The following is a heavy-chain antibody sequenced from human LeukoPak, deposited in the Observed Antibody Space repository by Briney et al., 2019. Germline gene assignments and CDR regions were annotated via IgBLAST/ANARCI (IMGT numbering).Heavy chain of an antibody. CDR2: IYYRGST. V-gene: IGHV4-30-4*01. CDR1: GGSISSGDYY. Sequence: SETLSLTCTVSGGSISSGDYYWSWIRQPPGKGLEWIGYIYYRGSTYYNPSLKSRVTISVDTSKNQFSLKLSSVTAADTAVYYCARERWFGELLSGDYWGQGTLVTASS. J-gene: IGHJ4*02. D-gene: IGHD3-10*01. CDR3: ARERWFGELLSGDY.